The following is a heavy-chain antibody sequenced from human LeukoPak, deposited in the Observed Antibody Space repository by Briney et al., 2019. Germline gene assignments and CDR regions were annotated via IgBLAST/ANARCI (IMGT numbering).Heavy chain of an antibody. CDR3: ARFSSDYYYYGMDV. D-gene: IGHD6-6*01. J-gene: IGHJ6*02. Sequence: PGASLRLSCAASGFTFSSYAMSWVRQAPGKGLEWVSAISGSGGSTYYADSVKGRFTISRDNSKNTLYLQMNSLRAEDTAVYYCARFSSDYYYYGMDVWGQGTTVTVSS. CDR2: ISGSGGST. CDR1: GFTFSSYA. V-gene: IGHV3-23*01.